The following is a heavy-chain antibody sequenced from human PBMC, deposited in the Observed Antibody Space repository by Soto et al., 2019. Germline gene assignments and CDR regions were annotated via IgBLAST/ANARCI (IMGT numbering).Heavy chain of an antibody. D-gene: IGHD6-19*01. J-gene: IGHJ5*02. CDR1: GYPFTSYH. CDR3: TRERFISKGYDSGWYIAH. Sequence: QVQLVQSGAEVKKPGASVKVSCKPSGYPFTSYHVNWVRQAPGQGLEWMGWMNPDSGSTDSALKFEGRLTMTRNTSTSTAYVGLRSLTSEDTASDYCTRERFISKGYDSGWYIAHWGQGTQVIVSS. CDR2: MNPDSGST. V-gene: IGHV1-8*01.